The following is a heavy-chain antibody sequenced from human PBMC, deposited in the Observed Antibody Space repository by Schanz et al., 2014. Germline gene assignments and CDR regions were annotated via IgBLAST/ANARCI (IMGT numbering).Heavy chain of an antibody. CDR2: IWYDENNK. D-gene: IGHD3-10*01. V-gene: IGHV3-33*01. CDR3: ARANYRRKINFDY. Sequence: QVQLVESGGGVVQFGRSLRLSCVASGFTFSSYGMHWVRQAPGKGLEWVAVIWYDENNKYYADSVKGRFTMSIDNSKSTLYLQMSSLRAEDTAVYYCARANYRRKINFDYWGRGTLVTVSS. J-gene: IGHJ4*02. CDR1: GFTFSSYG.